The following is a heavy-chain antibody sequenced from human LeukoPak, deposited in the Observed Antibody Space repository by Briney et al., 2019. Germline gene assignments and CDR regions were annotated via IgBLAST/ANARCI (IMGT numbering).Heavy chain of an antibody. CDR1: GGSISSSSYY. D-gene: IGHD2-15*01. CDR3: ARHEVVAATSSYRYFDL. V-gene: IGHV4-39*01. CDR2: IYYSGST. J-gene: IGHJ2*01. Sequence: SETLSLTCTVSGGSISSSSYYWGWIRQPPGKGLEWIGSIYYSGSTYYNPSLKSRVTISVDTSKNQFSLKLSSVTAADTAVYYCARHEVVAATSSYRYFDLWGRGTLVTVSS.